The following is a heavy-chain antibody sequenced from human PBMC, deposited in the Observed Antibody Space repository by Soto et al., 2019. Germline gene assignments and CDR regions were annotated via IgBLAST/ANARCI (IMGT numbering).Heavy chain of an antibody. CDR2: ISGYNGNT. V-gene: IGHV1-18*01. D-gene: IGHD5-12*01. CDR3: ARYRATINSFWFDP. CDR1: GYTFTSYG. J-gene: IGHJ5*02. Sequence: QVQLVQSGAEVKKPGASVKVSCKASGYTFTSYGISWVRQAPGQGLEWMGWISGYNGNTNYAQKLQSRVTMTTDTSTSTAYMELRSLRSDDTAVYCCARYRATINSFWFDPWGQGTLVTVSS.